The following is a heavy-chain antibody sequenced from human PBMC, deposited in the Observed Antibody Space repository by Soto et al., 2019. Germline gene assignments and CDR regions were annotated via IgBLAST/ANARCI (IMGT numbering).Heavy chain of an antibody. V-gene: IGHV1-18*01. CDR1: GYTFTSYG. CDR2: ISAYNGNT. D-gene: IGHD2-15*01. Sequence: ASVKVSCKASGYTFTSYGISWVRQAPGQGLEWMGWISAYNGNTNYAQKLQGRVTMTTDTSTSTAYMELRSLRSDDTPVYYCARDGDIVVVVPNWFDPWGQGTLVTVSS. CDR3: ARDGDIVVVVPNWFDP. J-gene: IGHJ5*02.